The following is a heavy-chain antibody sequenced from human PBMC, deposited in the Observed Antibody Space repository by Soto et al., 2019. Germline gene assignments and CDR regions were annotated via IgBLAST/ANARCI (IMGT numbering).Heavy chain of an antibody. Sequence: QVQLQESGPGLVKPSETLSLTCTVSGGSISSYYWSWIRQPPGKGLEWIGYIYYSGSPNYNPSLTTRLPIPAHTPNTPFSLKLSSVTAADTAVYYCASHPSLVRYFDLWGRGTLVTVSS. V-gene: IGHV4-59*08. J-gene: IGHJ2*01. CDR3: ASHPSLVRYFDL. D-gene: IGHD2-8*02. CDR1: GGSISSYY. CDR2: IYYSGSP.